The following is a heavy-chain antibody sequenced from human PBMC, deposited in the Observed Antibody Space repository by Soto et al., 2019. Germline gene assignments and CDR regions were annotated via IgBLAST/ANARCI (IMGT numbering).Heavy chain of an antibody. V-gene: IGHV4-39*01. CDR3: ARHSITKVIDY. CDR2: ISYSGST. J-gene: IGHJ4*02. Sequence: SETLSLTCTISGGSISSGSYYWGWIRQPPGKGLEWIGSISYSGSTYYNPSLKSRVTISADTSKNQFSLNLSSVTAADTAVYYCARHSITKVIDYWGQGTLVTVSS. D-gene: IGHD2-21*01. CDR1: GGSISSGSYY.